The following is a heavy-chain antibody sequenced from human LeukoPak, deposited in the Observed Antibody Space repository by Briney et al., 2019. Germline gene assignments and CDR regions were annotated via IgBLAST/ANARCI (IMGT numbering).Heavy chain of an antibody. CDR1: GDSITSSSYY. CDR2: VYYSGST. D-gene: IGHD2/OR15-2a*01. V-gene: IGHV4-39*01. Sequence: PSETLSLTCSVSGDSITSSSYYWDWIRQPPGTGLEWIGSVYYSGSTYYNPSLKSRITISVDTSKNQFSLNVTSVTAADTAVYYCARRAYSGYYYYFDYWGQGALVTVSS. J-gene: IGHJ4*02. CDR3: ARRAYSGYYYYFDY.